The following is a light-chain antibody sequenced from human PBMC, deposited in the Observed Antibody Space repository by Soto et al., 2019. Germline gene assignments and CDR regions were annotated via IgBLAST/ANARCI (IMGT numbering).Light chain of an antibody. CDR1: QSVSSK. V-gene: IGKV3-15*01. CDR2: DAS. CDR3: QHYSTWLWT. J-gene: IGKJ1*01. Sequence: EIVMTQSPATLSVSPGERATLSCRASQSVSSKLAWYQQKPGQGPRLLIYDASSRATGIPARFSGSGSGTEFTLTISSLQSEDFAVYYCQHYSTWLWTFGQGTKVEMK.